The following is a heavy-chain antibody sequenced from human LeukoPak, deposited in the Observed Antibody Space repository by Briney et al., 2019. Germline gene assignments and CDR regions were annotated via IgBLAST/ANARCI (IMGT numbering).Heavy chain of an antibody. D-gene: IGHD7-27*01. Sequence: ASVKVSRKASGYTFTSYGISWVRQAPGQGLEWMGWISAYNGNTNYAQKLQGRVTMTTDTSTSTAYMELRSLRSDDTAVYYCARETGEVVYYYYGMDVWAKGPRSPSP. CDR2: ISAYNGNT. CDR1: GYTFTSYG. J-gene: IGHJ6*02. CDR3: ARETGEVVYYYYGMDV. V-gene: IGHV1-18*01.